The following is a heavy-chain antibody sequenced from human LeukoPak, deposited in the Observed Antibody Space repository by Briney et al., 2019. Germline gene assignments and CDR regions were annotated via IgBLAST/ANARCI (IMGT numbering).Heavy chain of an antibody. CDR2: FDPEDGET. V-gene: IGHV1-24*01. CDR3: ATDLTLLWSEGY. Sequence: ASVRVSCKVSGYTLTELSMHWVRQAPGKGLEWMGGFDPEDGETIYAQKFQGRVTMTEDTSTDTAYMELSSLRSEDTAVYYCATDLTLLWSEGYWGQGTLVTVSS. D-gene: IGHD3-10*01. J-gene: IGHJ4*02. CDR1: GYTLTELS.